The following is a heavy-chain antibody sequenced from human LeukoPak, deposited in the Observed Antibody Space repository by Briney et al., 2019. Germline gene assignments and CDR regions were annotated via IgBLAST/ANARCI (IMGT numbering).Heavy chain of an antibody. CDR2: IRYDGSNK. D-gene: IGHD6-13*01. J-gene: IGHJ4*02. Sequence: GGSLRLSCAASGFTFSSYGMHWVRQAPGKGLEWVAFIRYDGSNKYYADSVKGRFTISRDNSKDTLYLQMNSLRAEDTAVYYCAKDTTTRSIAAAAVDYWGQGTLVTVSS. V-gene: IGHV3-30*02. CDR1: GFTFSSYG. CDR3: AKDTTTRSIAAAAVDY.